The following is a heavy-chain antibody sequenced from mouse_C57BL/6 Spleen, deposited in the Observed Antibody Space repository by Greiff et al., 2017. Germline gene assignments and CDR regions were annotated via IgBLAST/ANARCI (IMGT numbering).Heavy chain of an antibody. V-gene: IGHV1-7*01. Sequence: QVQLQQSGAELAKPGASVKLSCKASGYTFTSYWMHWVKQRPGQGLEWIGYINPSSGYTKYNQKFKDKATLTADKSSRTAYMQLSSLTYEDSAVYYCAREDYYGSSYENYAMDYWGQGTSVTVSS. CDR3: AREDYYGSSYENYAMDY. CDR2: INPSSGYT. CDR1: GYTFTSYW. J-gene: IGHJ4*01. D-gene: IGHD1-1*01.